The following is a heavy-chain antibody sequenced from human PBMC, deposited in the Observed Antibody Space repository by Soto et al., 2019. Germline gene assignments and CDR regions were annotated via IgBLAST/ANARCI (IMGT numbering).Heavy chain of an antibody. CDR3: ARDHSGYYLDY. J-gene: IGHJ4*02. CDR1: GFTFSNYG. Sequence: QVPLVESGGGVVQPGRSLRLSCAAYGFTFSNYGLHWVRQTPGKGLEWVAVIWYDGSNKYYGDSVKGRFAISRDDSRNTLYLQMNSLRAEDTAVYYCARDHSGYYLDYWGQGTLVTVSS. CDR2: IWYDGSNK. V-gene: IGHV3-33*01. D-gene: IGHD5-12*01.